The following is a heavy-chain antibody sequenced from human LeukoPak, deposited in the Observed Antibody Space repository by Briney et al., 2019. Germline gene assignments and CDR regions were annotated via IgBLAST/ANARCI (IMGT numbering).Heavy chain of an antibody. V-gene: IGHV3-21*01. J-gene: IGHJ4*02. Sequence: GGSLRLSCAASGFTFSTYSMNWVRQAPGKGLEWVSSIGGSSTSIYYAGSVKGRFTISRDNAKNSLYLQMNSLRAEDTAVYYCAREEGKQQMEAFDXWGQGTLVTVS. D-gene: IGHD6-13*01. CDR1: GFTFSTYS. CDR2: IGGSSTSI. CDR3: AREEGKQQMEAFDX.